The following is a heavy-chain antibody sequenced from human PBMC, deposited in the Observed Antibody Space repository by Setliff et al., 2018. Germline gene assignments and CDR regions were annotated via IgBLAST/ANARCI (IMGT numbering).Heavy chain of an antibody. CDR1: GGSISSGGYY. J-gene: IGHJ4*02. D-gene: IGHD3-3*01. CDR3: ARGAYYNFWSGYYMDY. CDR2: IYYSGST. Sequence: SETLSLTCTVSGGSISSGGYYWSWIRQHPGKGLERIGYIYYSGSTYYNPSLKSRVTISVDTSKNQFSLKLSSVTAADTAVYYCARGAYYNFWSGYYMDYWGQGTLVTVSS. V-gene: IGHV4-31*03.